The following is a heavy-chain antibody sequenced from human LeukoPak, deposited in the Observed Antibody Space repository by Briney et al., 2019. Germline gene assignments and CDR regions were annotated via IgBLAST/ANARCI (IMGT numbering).Heavy chain of an antibody. CDR1: GFTFSSYE. D-gene: IGHD1-7*01. Sequence: PGGSLRLSCAASGFTFSSYEMNWVRLAPGKGLEWVSYISTSGNTRYYADSVKGRFTISRDNAKNSLYLQMNSLRVEDTAVYYCARELSGTTSYYFDYWGQGTLVTVSS. CDR2: ISTSGNTR. CDR3: ARELSGTTSYYFDY. J-gene: IGHJ4*02. V-gene: IGHV3-48*03.